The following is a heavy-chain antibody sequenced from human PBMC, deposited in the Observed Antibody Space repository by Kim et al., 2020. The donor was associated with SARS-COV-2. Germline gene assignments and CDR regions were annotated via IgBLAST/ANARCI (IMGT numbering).Heavy chain of an antibody. V-gene: IGHV3-7*01. D-gene: IGHD3-16*01. J-gene: IGHJ3*02. CDR3: ARYRGVGGDAFDI. CDR2: IKQDGSEK. CDR1: GFTFSSYW. Sequence: GGSLRLSCAASGFTFSSYWMSWVRQAPGKGLEWVANIKQDGSEKYYVDSVKGRFTISRDNAKNSLYLQMNSLRAEDTAVYYCARYRGVGGDAFDIWGQGTMVTVSS.